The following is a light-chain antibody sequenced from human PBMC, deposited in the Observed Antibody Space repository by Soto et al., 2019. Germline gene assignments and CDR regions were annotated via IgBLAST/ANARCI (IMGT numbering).Light chain of an antibody. CDR1: SSDVGAYNF. V-gene: IGLV2-8*01. CDR2: EVA. Sequence: QSALTQPPSASGSPGQSVTISCAGTSSDVGAYNFVSWFQQHPGKAPKLIIYEVAKRPSGVPDRFSGSKSGNTASLAVSGLQGEDEAEYCCGCYAGATRVRVFGGGTKVAVL. CDR3: GCYAGATRVRV. J-gene: IGLJ2*01.